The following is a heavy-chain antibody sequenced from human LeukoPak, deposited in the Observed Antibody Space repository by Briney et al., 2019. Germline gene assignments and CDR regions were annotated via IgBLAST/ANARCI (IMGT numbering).Heavy chain of an antibody. CDR3: AKDGVLRSSEWTTLDYYSYMHV. Sequence: GGSLRLSCAASGFTFKIYGMHWVRQAPGKGLEWLSFIRYDGGSENYADSVKGRFTISRDDAKNTVHLQMNSLRVEASAVYYCAKDGVLRSSEWTTLDYYSYMHVWGKGTTVTVSS. CDR1: GFTFKIYG. J-gene: IGHJ6*03. D-gene: IGHD3-3*01. V-gene: IGHV3-30*02. CDR2: IRYDGGSE.